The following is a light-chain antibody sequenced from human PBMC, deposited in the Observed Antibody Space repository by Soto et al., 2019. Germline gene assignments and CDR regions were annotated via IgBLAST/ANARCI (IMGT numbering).Light chain of an antibody. CDR3: QQLNSYPAIT. J-gene: IGKJ5*01. CDR2: AAS. V-gene: IGKV1-9*01. Sequence: DIQLTQSPSVLSASVGDRVTITCRASQGISSYLAWYQQKPGKAPKLLIYAASTLQSGVPSRFSGSGSGTEFALTISSLQPEDFATYYCQQLNSYPAITFGQGTRLEI. CDR1: QGISSY.